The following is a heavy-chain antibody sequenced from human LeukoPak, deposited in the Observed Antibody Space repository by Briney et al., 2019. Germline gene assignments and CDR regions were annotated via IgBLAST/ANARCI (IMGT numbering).Heavy chain of an antibody. D-gene: IGHD2-2*01. CDR1: GFTFSSYA. CDR2: ISYDGSNK. Sequence: GGSLRLSCAASGFTFSSYAMHWVRQAPGKGLEWVAVISYDGSNKYYADSVKGRFTISRDNAKNSLYLQMNSLRAEDTAVYYCARAPDWGQGTLVTVSS. V-gene: IGHV3-30*04. CDR3: ARAPD. J-gene: IGHJ4*02.